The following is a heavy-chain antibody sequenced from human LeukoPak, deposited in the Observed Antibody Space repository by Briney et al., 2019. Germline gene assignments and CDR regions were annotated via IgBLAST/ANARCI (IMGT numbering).Heavy chain of an antibody. V-gene: IGHV3-23*01. J-gene: IGHJ4*02. CDR2: ISGSGGST. Sequence: GSLRLSCATSGFTFSSYAMRWVRQAPGKGLEWVSAISGSGGSTYYADSVKGRFTISRDNSKNTLYLQMNSLRAEDTAVYYCAKLVAPPTFDYWGQGTLVTVSS. CDR1: GFTFSSYA. CDR3: AKLVAPPTFDY.